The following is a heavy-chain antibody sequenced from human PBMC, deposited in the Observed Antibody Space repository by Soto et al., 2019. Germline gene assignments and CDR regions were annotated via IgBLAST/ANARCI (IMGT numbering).Heavy chain of an antibody. D-gene: IGHD3-22*01. J-gene: IGHJ5*02. CDR2: IYWDDDK. V-gene: IGHV2-5*02. Sequence: QITLKESGPTLVKPTQTLTLTCTFSGFSLSTSGVGVGWIRQPPGKALEWLALIYWDDDKRYSPPLKSRLTITKDTSKNQVVLTMTNMDPVDTATYYCAHSLIGYYYDSSGSNWFDPWRQGTLVTVSS. CDR3: AHSLIGYYYDSSGSNWFDP. CDR1: GFSLSTSGVG.